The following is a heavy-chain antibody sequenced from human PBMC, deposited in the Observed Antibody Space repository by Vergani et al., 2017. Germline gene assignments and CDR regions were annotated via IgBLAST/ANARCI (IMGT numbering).Heavy chain of an antibody. J-gene: IGHJ5*02. CDR1: GFTFSSYS. Sequence: EVQLVESGGGLVKPGGSLRLSCAASGFTFSSYSMNWVRQAPGKGLEWVSSISSSSSYIYYADSVKGRFTISRDNAKNSLYLQVNSLRAEDTAVYYCAXDSREYSSPNWFDPWGQGTLVTVSS. V-gene: IGHV3-21*01. CDR3: AXDSREYSSPNWFDP. CDR2: ISSSSSYI. D-gene: IGHD6-6*01.